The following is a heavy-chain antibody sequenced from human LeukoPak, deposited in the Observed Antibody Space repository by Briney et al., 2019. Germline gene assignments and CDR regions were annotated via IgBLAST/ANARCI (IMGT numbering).Heavy chain of an antibody. V-gene: IGHV1-18*01. CDR1: GYNFRNYG. J-gene: IGHJ3*02. D-gene: IGHD5-18*01. CDR2: ITAGNGNT. CDR3: ARDSARGYSYGYNAFDI. Sequence: EASVKVSCKASGYNFRNYGIGWVLQAPRQGLEWMGWITAGNGNTNYAQKVQGRVTMTTDTSTSTAYMELRSLRSDDTAVYFCARDSARGYSYGYNAFDIWGQGTMVTVSS.